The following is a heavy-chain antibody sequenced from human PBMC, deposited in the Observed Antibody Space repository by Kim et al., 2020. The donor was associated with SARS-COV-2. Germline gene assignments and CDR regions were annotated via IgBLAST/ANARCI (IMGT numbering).Heavy chain of an antibody. CDR2: MNPNSGNT. V-gene: IGHV1-8*01. CDR1: GYTFTSYD. Sequence: ASVKVSCKASGYTFTSYDINWVRQATGQGLEWMGWMNPNSGNTGYAQKFQGRVTMTRNTSISTAYMELSSLRSEDTAVYYCARGPFIYSSSWYEYFIDYWGQGTLVTVSS. CDR3: ARGPFIYSSSWYEYFIDY. D-gene: IGHD6-13*01. J-gene: IGHJ4*02.